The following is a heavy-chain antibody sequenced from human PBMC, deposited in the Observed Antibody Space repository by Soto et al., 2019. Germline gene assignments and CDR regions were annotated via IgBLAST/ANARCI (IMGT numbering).Heavy chain of an antibody. J-gene: IGHJ6*02. V-gene: IGHV3-73*01. Sequence: GGSLRLSCAASGFTFSGSAIHWVRQASGKGLEWVGRIRSKASNYATAYTASVKGRFTISRDDSKNTAYLQMNSLKTEDTAVYYCNRLDYAMDVWGQGTTVTVSS. CDR2: IRSKASNYAT. CDR1: GFTFSGSA. CDR3: NRLDYAMDV.